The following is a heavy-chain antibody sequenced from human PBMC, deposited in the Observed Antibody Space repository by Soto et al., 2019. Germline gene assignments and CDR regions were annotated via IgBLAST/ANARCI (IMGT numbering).Heavy chain of an antibody. CDR3: ALVPDDNKYYYYGMDV. D-gene: IGHD2-2*01. CDR2: ISYDGSNK. V-gene: IGHV3-30*03. Sequence: LRLSCAASGFTFSSYGMHWVRQAPGKGLEWVAVISYDGSNKYYADSVKGRFTISRDNSKNTLYLQMNSLRAQDTAVYYCALVPDDNKYYYYGMDVWGQESTVPVSS. J-gene: IGHJ6*02. CDR1: GFTFSSYG.